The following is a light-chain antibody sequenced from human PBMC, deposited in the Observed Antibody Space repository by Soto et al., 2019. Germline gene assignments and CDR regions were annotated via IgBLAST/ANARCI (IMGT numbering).Light chain of an antibody. J-gene: IGKJ4*01. CDR2: GAS. V-gene: IGKV3-20*01. CDR1: QSVSNNY. Sequence: EIVLTQSPGTLSLSPGERVTLSCRASQSVSNNYLAWYQQKPGQAPRLLIHGASSRATGIPDRFSGSGSGTDFSLTISRLEPEDFAVYYCQQYGSSPRTFGGGTKVGIK. CDR3: QQYGSSPRT.